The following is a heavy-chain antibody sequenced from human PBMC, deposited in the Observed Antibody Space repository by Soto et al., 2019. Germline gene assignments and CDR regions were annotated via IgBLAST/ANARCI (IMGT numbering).Heavy chain of an antibody. CDR1: GFTFSGYG. Sequence: GGSLRLSCAASGFTFSGYGMHWVRQAPGKGLEWVAITRDNGSNTYYADSVRGRFTISRDNPKNTLYLQMNSLRAEDTAMYYCAKARCSTTNCYVPDYWGQGTLVTVSS. CDR2: TRDNGSNT. V-gene: IGHV3-30*02. CDR3: AKARCSTTNCYVPDY. J-gene: IGHJ4*02. D-gene: IGHD2-2*01.